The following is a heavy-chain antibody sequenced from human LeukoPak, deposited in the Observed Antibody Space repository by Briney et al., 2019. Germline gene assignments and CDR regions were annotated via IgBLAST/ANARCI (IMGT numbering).Heavy chain of an antibody. CDR3: ARVGVAASNTGFDY. Sequence: PGRSLRLSCAASGFTFSSYGMHWVRQAPGKGLEWVAVISYDGSNKYYADSVKGRFTISRDNAKNSLYLQMNSLRAEDTAVYYCARVGVAASNTGFDYWGQGTLVTVSS. CDR1: GFTFSSYG. V-gene: IGHV3-30*03. D-gene: IGHD6-13*01. J-gene: IGHJ4*02. CDR2: ISYDGSNK.